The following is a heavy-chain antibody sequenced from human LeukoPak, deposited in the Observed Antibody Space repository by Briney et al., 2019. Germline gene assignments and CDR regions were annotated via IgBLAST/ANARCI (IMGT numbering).Heavy chain of an antibody. V-gene: IGHV3-30*03. CDR3: ARTNYYDSSGYYYRGGYFDY. CDR1: GFTFSSYG. D-gene: IGHD3-22*01. J-gene: IGHJ4*02. CDR2: ISYDGSNK. Sequence: GRSLRLSCAASGFTFSSYGMHWVRQAPGKGLEWVAVISYDGSNKYYADSVKGRFTISRDNAKNSLFLQMNSLRTEDTAVYYCARTNYYDSSGYYYRGGYFDYWGQGTLVTVSS.